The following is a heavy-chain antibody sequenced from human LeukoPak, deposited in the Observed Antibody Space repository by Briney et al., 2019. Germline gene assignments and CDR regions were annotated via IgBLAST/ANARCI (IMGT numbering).Heavy chain of an antibody. CDR3: ARGRGYSYGHFDY. Sequence: PSETLSLTCTVSGGSISSHYWSWIRQPPGKGLEWIGYIYYSGSTNYNPSLKSRVTISVDTSKNQFSLKLSSVTAADTAVYYCARGRGYSYGHFDYWGQGTLVTVSS. CDR1: GGSISSHY. V-gene: IGHV4-59*11. D-gene: IGHD5-18*01. J-gene: IGHJ4*02. CDR2: IYYSGST.